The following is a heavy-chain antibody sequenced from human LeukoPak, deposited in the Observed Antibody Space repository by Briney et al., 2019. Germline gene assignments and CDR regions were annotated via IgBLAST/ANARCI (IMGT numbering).Heavy chain of an antibody. V-gene: IGHV3-74*01. CDR1: GFTFSSYW. J-gene: IGHJ4*02. Sequence: QSGGSLRLSCAASGFTFSSYWMHWVRQVPGKGLVWVSRISTDGRTTYHADSVKGRFTISRDNAKNTLFLQMNSLRAEDTAVYYCARATTTYWQCGDSWGQGTLVTVSP. CDR2: ISTDGRTT. CDR3: ARATTTYWQCGDS. D-gene: IGHD2-8*02.